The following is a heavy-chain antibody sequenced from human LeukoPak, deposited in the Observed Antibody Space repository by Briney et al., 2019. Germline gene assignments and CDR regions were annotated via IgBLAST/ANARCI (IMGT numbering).Heavy chain of an antibody. CDR3: ARVGYCNGGSCYFFDY. Sequence: GGSLRLSCAASGFTVISNYMSWVRQAPGKGLEWVSVIYSGGNTYYADSVKGRFTISRDNSKNTLYLQMNSLRAGDTAVYYCARVGYCNGGSCYFFDYWGQGTLVTVSS. V-gene: IGHV3-66*01. CDR2: IYSGGNT. D-gene: IGHD2-15*01. CDR1: GFTVISNY. J-gene: IGHJ4*02.